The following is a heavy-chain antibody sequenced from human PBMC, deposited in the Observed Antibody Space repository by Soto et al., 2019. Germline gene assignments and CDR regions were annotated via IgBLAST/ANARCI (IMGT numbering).Heavy chain of an antibody. D-gene: IGHD3-22*01. CDR2: FDPEDGET. Sequence: ASVKGSCKVSGYTLTELSMHWVRQAPGKGLEWMGGFDPEDGETIYAQKFQGRVTMTEDTSTDTAYMELSSLRSEDTAVYYCATGLADYRYYYDSSGYYNLDYWGQGTLVTVSS. V-gene: IGHV1-24*01. CDR1: GYTLTELS. CDR3: ATGLADYRYYYDSSGYYNLDY. J-gene: IGHJ4*02.